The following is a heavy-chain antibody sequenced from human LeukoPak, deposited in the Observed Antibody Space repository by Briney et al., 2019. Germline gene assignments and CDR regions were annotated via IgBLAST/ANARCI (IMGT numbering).Heavy chain of an antibody. CDR2: INPSSGSA. J-gene: IGHJ4*02. D-gene: IGHD2-2*01. CDR3: ARDIVVVPAGRGFDY. CDR1: GYTFTSYH. V-gene: IGHV1-46*01. Sequence: RASVKVSCKASGYTFTSYHVYWVRQAPGQGLEWMGLINPSSGSANYAQKFQGRITMTRDTSTSTVYTELSSLRSEDTAVYYCARDIVVVPAGRGFDYWGQGTLVTASS.